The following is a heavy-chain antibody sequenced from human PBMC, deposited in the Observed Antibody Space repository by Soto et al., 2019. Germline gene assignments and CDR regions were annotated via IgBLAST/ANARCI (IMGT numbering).Heavy chain of an antibody. CDR1: GFTFSNAW. D-gene: IGHD4-17*01. CDR2: IKSKTDGGTT. CDR3: TTEYGDYPTSYGMDV. J-gene: IGHJ6*02. Sequence: GGSLRLSCAASGFTFSNAWMNWVRQAPGKGLEWVGRIKSKTDGGTTDYAAPVKGRFTISRDDSKNTLYLQMNSLETEDTAVYYCTTEYGDYPTSYGMDVWGQGTTVTVSS. V-gene: IGHV3-15*07.